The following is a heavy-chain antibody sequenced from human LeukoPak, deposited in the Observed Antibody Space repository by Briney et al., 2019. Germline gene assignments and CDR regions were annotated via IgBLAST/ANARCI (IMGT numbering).Heavy chain of an antibody. CDR2: INPNSGGT. CDR3: ARDQGGSYDKFDY. CDR1: GYTFTDYY. V-gene: IGHV1-2*02. J-gene: IGHJ4*02. D-gene: IGHD1-26*01. Sequence: ASVKVSCKASGYTFTDYYIHWVRQAPGQGLEWMAWINPNSGGTTYAQKFQDRVTVTRDTSISTVYMELRRLRLDDTAVYYCARDQGGSYDKFDYWGQGALVTVSS.